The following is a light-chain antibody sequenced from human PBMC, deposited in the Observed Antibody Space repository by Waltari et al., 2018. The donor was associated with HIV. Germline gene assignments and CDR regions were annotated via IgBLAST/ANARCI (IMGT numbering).Light chain of an antibody. J-gene: IGLJ2*01. CDR3: SSFAGTHKL. CDR1: NSDISDYNY. Sequence: QSALTQSHSASGSPGQSVNISCSGANSDISDYNYFSWYQQHSDRPPKLIIFEVTKRPSGVPDRFSGSKSGNTASLFVSGLQPEDEATYFCSSFAGTHKLFGGGTKLTVL. CDR2: EVT. V-gene: IGLV2-8*01.